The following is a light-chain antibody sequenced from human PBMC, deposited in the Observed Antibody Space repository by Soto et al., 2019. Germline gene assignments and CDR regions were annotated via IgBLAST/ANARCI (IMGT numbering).Light chain of an antibody. J-gene: IGLJ2*01. Sequence: QAVVTQETSLTVSPGGTVTLTCGSSTGAVTSGHYPYWFQQKPGQAPRTLIYDTSNKPSWTPARFSGSLLGGKAALTLSGAQPEDEAEYYCLLSYSGARSVVFGGGTKLTVL. CDR1: TGAVTSGHY. V-gene: IGLV7-46*01. CDR3: LLSYSGARSVV. CDR2: DTS.